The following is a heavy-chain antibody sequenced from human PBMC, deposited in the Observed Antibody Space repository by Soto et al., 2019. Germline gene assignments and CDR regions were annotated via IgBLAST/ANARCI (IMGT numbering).Heavy chain of an antibody. J-gene: IGHJ4*02. Sequence: SETLFLTKTVSGGSISSSSYYWGWIRQPPGKGLEWIGSIYYSGSTYYNPSLKSRVTISVETSKNQFSLKLSSVTAADTAVYYCARPRGYCSSTSCYFDYWGKGTLVTVS. CDR3: ARPRGYCSSTSCYFDY. D-gene: IGHD2-2*01. CDR2: IYYSGST. V-gene: IGHV4-39*01. CDR1: GGSISSSSYY.